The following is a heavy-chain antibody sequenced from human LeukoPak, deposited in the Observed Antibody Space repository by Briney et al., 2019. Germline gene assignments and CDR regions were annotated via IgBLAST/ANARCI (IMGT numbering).Heavy chain of an antibody. CDR3: TRVIQYSSGSAGLLGASDI. V-gene: IGHV3-49*03. CDR1: GFTFGDYA. D-gene: IGHD6-25*01. Sequence: GGSLRLSCTASGFTFGDYAMSWFRQAPGKGLEWVGFIRSKAYGGTTEYAASVKGRFTISRDDSKSIAYLQMNSLKTEDTAVYYCTRVIQYSSGSAGLLGASDIWGQGTMVTVSS. J-gene: IGHJ3*02. CDR2: IRSKAYGGTT.